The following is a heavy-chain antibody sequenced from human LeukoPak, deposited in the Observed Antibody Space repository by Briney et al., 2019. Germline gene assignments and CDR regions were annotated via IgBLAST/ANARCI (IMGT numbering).Heavy chain of an antibody. CDR1: GYGFSSYW. CDR3: ARHTTVGGSLRFDY. D-gene: IGHD4-23*01. CDR2: ICPGDSDT. V-gene: IGHV5-51*01. J-gene: IGHJ4*02. Sequence: GESLKISCKGSGYGFSSYWIGWVRQMPGKGLEYMGIICPGDSDTRYSQSFQGQVTISADKSITTAYLQWSSLRASDTAMYYCARHTTVGGSLRFDYWGQGTLVTVSS.